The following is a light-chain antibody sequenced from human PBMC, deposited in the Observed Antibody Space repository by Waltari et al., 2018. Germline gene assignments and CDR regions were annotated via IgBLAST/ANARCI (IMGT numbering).Light chain of an antibody. J-gene: IGKJ2*01. V-gene: IGKV1-39*01. CDR3: QQSYSTPYT. CDR2: AAS. CDR1: QSISSY. Sequence: DIQMTQSPSSLSASVGDRVTITCRASQSISSYLNWYQQKPGKAPKLLIYAASSLQSGVPSRFSGSGSGTDFTLTISSLQPEDFANYYCQQSYSTPYTFGQGTKLEIK.